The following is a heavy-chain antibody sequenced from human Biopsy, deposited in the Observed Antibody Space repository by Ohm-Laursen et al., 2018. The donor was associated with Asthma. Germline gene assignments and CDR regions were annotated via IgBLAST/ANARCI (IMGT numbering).Heavy chain of an antibody. Sequence: ATVKISCKTSGYPFTDFALFWVRQAPGQGLESLGWISGYNGNTDYAEKFQGRAFMSTDTSTRTAYMELRSLASDDTAIYYCARDINFYANSYEGFDYWGQGTQVIVSS. V-gene: IGHV1-18*01. CDR3: ARDINFYANSYEGFDY. D-gene: IGHD2/OR15-2a*01. CDR2: ISGYNGNT. CDR1: GYPFTDFA. J-gene: IGHJ4*01.